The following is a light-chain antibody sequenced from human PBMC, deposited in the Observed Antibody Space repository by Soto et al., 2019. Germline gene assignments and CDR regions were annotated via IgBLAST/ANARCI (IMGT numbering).Light chain of an antibody. CDR2: GAS. CDR1: QSDSNSY. J-gene: IGKJ1*01. Sequence: EIVLTQSPGTQSLSPGERATLSCRASQSDSNSYLAWYQQKPGRAPRLLIYGASSRATDIPDRFSGSGSGTDFTLTISRLEPVDSAVYYCQQYGSSPTTFGQGTKVEIK. CDR3: QQYGSSPTT. V-gene: IGKV3-20*01.